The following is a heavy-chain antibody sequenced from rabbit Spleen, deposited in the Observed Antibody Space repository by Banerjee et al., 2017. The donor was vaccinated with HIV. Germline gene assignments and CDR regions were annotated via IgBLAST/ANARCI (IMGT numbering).Heavy chain of an antibody. CDR2: IYTGSSGFT. CDR3: TRSRAGYSGFGYGDAFGP. D-gene: IGHD6-1*01. V-gene: IGHV1S45*01. CDR1: GIDFSSFG. Sequence: QEQLVESGGGLVTLGGSLKLSCKASGIDFSSFGISWVRQAPGKGLEWIACIYTGSSGFTYFATWAKGRFTISKTSSTTVTLHMTSLAAADTATYFCTRSRAGYSGFGYGDAFGPRGPGTLVTVS. J-gene: IGHJ2*01.